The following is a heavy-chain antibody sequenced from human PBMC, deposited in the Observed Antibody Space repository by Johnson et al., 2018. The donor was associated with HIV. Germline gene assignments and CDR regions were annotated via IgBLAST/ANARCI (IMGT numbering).Heavy chain of an antibody. Sequence: QMLLVESGGGVVQPGRSLRLSCAASGFTFSSYGMHWVRQAPGKGLEWVAVIYTGSDSTSYTDSVKDRFTISRDSSPNAVFLQMDSLGAEDTALYYCARGSSGSFDLWGRGTMVTVSS. CDR3: ARGSSGSFDL. CDR1: GFTFSSYG. V-gene: IGHV3-33*08. D-gene: IGHD6-6*01. J-gene: IGHJ3*01. CDR2: IYTGSDST.